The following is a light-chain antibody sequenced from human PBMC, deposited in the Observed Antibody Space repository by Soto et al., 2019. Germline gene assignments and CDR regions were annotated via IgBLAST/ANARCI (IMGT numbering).Light chain of an antibody. CDR1: SSNIGSNT. CDR3: AAWDDSLNGVV. CDR2: SNN. Sequence: QTVVTQPPSASGTPGQRVTISCSGSSSNIGSNTVNWYQQLPGTAPKVLIYSNNQLPSGVPDRFSGSKSGTSASLAISGLQSEDEADYYCAAWDDSLNGVVFGGGTKLTVL. V-gene: IGLV1-44*01. J-gene: IGLJ2*01.